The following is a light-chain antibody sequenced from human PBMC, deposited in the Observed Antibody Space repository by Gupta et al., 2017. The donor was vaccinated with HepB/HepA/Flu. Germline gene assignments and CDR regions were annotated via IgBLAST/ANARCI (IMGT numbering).Light chain of an antibody. CDR3: QQRTNWT. J-gene: IGKJ1*01. V-gene: IGKV3-11*01. CDR1: QSVGRY. Sequence: SVLTQSPATLSLSPGERATLSCRASQSVGRYLAWYQQKPGQAPRLLIYDASIRATGIPARLSGSGSGTDFTLTISSPEPEDVAVYYCQQRTNWTFGQGTKVEIK. CDR2: DAS.